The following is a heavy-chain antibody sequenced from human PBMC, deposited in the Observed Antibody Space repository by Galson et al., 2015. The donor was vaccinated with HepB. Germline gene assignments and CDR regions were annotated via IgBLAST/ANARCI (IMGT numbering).Heavy chain of an antibody. CDR3: ARDSWDPLAVAGTGRYYYGMDV. V-gene: IGHV3-21*01. D-gene: IGHD6-19*01. CDR1: GFTFSSYS. CDR2: ISSSSSYI. J-gene: IGHJ6*02. Sequence: SLRLSCAASGFTFSSYSMNWVRQAPGKGLEWVSSISSSSSYIYYADSVKGRFTISRDNAKNSLYLQMNSLRAGDTAVYYCARDSWDPLAVAGTGRYYYGMDVWGQGTTVTVSS.